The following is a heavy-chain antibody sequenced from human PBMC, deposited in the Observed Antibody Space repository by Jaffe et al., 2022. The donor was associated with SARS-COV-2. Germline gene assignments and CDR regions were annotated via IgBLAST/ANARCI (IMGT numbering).Heavy chain of an antibody. D-gene: IGHD1-26*01. CDR3: ARDFYSPRWELWD. CDR2: ISSSSSTI. V-gene: IGHV3-48*01. J-gene: IGHJ4*02. Sequence: EVQLVESGGGLVQPGGSLRLSCAASGFTFSSYSMNWVRQAPGKGLEWVSYISSSSSTIYYADSVKGRFTISRDNAKNSLYLQMNSLRAEDTAVYYCARDFYSPRWELWDWGQGTLVTVSS. CDR1: GFTFSSYS.